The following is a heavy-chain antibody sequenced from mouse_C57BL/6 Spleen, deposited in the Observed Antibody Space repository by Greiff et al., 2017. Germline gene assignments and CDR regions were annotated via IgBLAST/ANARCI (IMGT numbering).Heavy chain of an antibody. CDR2: IDPEDGAT. Sequence: VQLQQSGAELVRPGASVKLSCTASGFNIKDYYMHWVKQSPEQGLEWIGRIDPEDGATEYAPKFQGKATMTGDTSSNTAYLQLSSLTSEDTAVYYCTKLDCSGYWFAYWGQGTLVTVSA. CDR1: GFNIKDYY. D-gene: IGHD3-2*02. J-gene: IGHJ3*01. CDR3: TKLDCSGYWFAY. V-gene: IGHV14-1*01.